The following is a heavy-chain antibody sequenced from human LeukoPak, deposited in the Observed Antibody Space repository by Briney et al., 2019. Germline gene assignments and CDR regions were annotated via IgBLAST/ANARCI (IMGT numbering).Heavy chain of an antibody. CDR1: GGSISSYY. CDR2: IYYSGST. Sequence: SETLSLTCTVSGGSISSYYWSWIRQPPGKGLEWIGYIYYSGSTNYNPSLKSRATISVDTSKNQFSLKLSSVTAADTAVYYCARGSTGTANFDYWGQGTLVTVSS. V-gene: IGHV4-59*01. D-gene: IGHD1-1*01. CDR3: ARGSTGTANFDY. J-gene: IGHJ4*02.